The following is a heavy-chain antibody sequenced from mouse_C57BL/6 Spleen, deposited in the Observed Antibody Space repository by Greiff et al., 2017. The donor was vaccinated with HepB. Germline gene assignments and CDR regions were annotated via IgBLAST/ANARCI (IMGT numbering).Heavy chain of an antibody. D-gene: IGHD1-1*01. CDR2: IYPGSGST. CDR3: VRLDYGSIYWFAY. V-gene: IGHV1-55*01. CDR1: GYTFTSYW. J-gene: IGHJ3*01. Sequence: QVQLKQPGAELVKPGASVKMSCKASGYTFTSYWITWVKQRPGQGLEWIGDIYPGSGSTNYNEKFKSKTTLTVVKSSSTAYMQLSSLTSEDSAVYCCVRLDYGSIYWFAYWGQGTLVTVSA.